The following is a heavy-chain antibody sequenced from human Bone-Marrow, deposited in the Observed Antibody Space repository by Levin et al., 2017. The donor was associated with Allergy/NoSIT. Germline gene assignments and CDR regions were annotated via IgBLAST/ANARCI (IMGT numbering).Heavy chain of an antibody. CDR2: IIPIFGTA. CDR3: ARPMHGIQLWPIYYYYGMDV. CDR1: GGTFSSYA. D-gene: IGHD5-18*01. V-gene: IGHV1-69*13. J-gene: IGHJ6*02. Sequence: ASVKVSCKASGGTFSSYAISWVRQAPGQGLEWMGGIIPIFGTANYAQKFQGRVTITADESTSTAYMELSSLRSEDTAVYYCARPMHGIQLWPIYYYYGMDVWGQGTTVTVSS.